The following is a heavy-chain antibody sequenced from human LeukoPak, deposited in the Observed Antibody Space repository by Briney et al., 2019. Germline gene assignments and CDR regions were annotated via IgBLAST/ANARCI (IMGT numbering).Heavy chain of an antibody. V-gene: IGHV1-69*13. CDR3: ATYQLLLSSGAHDAFDI. J-gene: IGHJ3*02. CDR1: GGTFSSYA. D-gene: IGHD2-2*01. Sequence: ASAKVSCKASGGTFSSYAISWVRQAPGQGLEWMGGIIPIFGTANYAQKFQGRVTITADESTSTAYMELSSLRSEDTAVYYCATYQLLLSSGAHDAFDIWGQGTMVTVSS. CDR2: IIPIFGTA.